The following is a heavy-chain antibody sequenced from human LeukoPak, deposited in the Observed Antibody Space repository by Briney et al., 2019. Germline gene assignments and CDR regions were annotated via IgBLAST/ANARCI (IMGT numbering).Heavy chain of an antibody. Sequence: GGSLRLSCVASGNYWMHWVRQAPGKGLVWVSHINSDGSWTSYADSVKGRFTTSKDNAKNTVYLQMNSLRAEDTAVYYCVSFYETYWGRGTLVTVSS. D-gene: IGHD2/OR15-2a*01. CDR2: INSDGSWT. J-gene: IGHJ4*02. CDR1: GNYW. CDR3: VSFYETY. V-gene: IGHV3-74*01.